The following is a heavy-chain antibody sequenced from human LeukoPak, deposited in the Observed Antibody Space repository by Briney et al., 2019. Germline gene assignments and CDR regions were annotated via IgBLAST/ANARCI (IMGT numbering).Heavy chain of an antibody. J-gene: IGHJ4*02. Sequence: GGSLRLSCAASGFIFSSYGMSWVRQAPGKGLEWVSGISASGDSTSYADSVKGRFTISRDNSKNTLYLQVNGLRTEDTAVYYCAKDRLLNCRGDCYIFDYWGQGTVVTVSS. V-gene: IGHV3-23*01. CDR2: ISASGDST. CDR1: GFIFSSYG. D-gene: IGHD2-21*02. CDR3: AKDRLLNCRGDCYIFDY.